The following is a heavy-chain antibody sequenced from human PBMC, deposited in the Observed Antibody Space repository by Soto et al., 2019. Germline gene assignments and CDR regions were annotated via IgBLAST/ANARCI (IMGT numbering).Heavy chain of an antibody. Sequence: GGFLRLSCAAAGFNFSSYAMSWVRQAPGKGLEWVSAISGSGGSTYYADSVKGRFTISRDNSKNTLYLQMNSLRSEDTAVYYCARAPFVGTSCRDYYYYYMDVWGKGTTVTVSS. CDR2: ISGSGGST. J-gene: IGHJ6*03. CDR1: GFNFSSYA. CDR3: ARAPFVGTSCRDYYYYYMDV. D-gene: IGHD2-2*01. V-gene: IGHV3-23*01.